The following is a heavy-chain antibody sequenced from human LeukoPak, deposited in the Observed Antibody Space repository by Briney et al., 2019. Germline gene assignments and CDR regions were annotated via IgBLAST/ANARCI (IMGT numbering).Heavy chain of an antibody. V-gene: IGHV3-30*18. CDR2: ISYDGSNK. CDR3: AKDLGGGPSP. J-gene: IGHJ5*02. CDR1: GFTFSSYG. Sequence: PGRSLRLSCVASGFTFSSYGMHWVRQAPGKGLEWVAVISYDGSNKYYADSVKGRFTISRDNSKNTLYLQMNSLRAEDTAVYYCAKDLGGGPSPWGQGTLVTVSS. D-gene: IGHD3-10*01.